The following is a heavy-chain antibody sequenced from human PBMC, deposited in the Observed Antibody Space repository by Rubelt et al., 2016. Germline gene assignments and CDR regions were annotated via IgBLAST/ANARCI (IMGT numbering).Heavy chain of an antibody. CDR1: GGSFSGYY. CDR3: ARGADSSGYYY. Sequence: QVQLQQWGAGLLKPSETLSLTCAVYGGSFSGYYWSWIRQPPGKGLEWIGEINHSGSTNYNPSLKSRVTISVDTSKNQFSLKLSSGTAADTAVDYCARGADSSGYYYWGQGILVTVSS. D-gene: IGHD3-22*01. J-gene: IGHJ4*02. V-gene: IGHV4-34*01. CDR2: INHSGST.